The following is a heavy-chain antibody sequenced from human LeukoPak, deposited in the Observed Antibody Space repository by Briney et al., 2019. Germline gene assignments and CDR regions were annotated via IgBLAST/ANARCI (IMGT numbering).Heavy chain of an antibody. CDR1: GFTFSRYW. D-gene: IGHD3-22*01. CDR3: ARDNYHSCDY. Sequence: GGSLRLSCAASGFTFSRYWTSWVRQAPGKGLEWVANIKEDGSEKYYVDSVKGRFTISRDNAKNSLYLQMSGLRAEDTAIYYCARDNYHSCDYWGQGTLVTVSS. J-gene: IGHJ4*02. V-gene: IGHV3-7*01. CDR2: IKEDGSEK.